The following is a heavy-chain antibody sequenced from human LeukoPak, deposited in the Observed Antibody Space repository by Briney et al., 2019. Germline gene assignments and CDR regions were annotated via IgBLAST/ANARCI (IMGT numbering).Heavy chain of an antibody. V-gene: IGHV3-48*01. J-gene: IGHJ4*02. D-gene: IGHD5-24*01. CDR1: GFTFSDYG. CDR2: IGIDSGNT. Sequence: GGSLRLSCAASGFTFSDYGMNWVRQAPGKGLEWISYIGIDSGNTNYADSVKGRFTIPGDKAKNSLYLQMNSLRVEDTAVYYCARDYKYAFDNWGQGTLVTVSS. CDR3: ARDYKYAFDN.